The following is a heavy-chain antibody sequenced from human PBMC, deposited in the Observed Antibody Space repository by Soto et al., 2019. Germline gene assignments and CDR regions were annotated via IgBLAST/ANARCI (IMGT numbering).Heavy chain of an antibody. Sequence: GASVKVSCKASGYTFTSYGIICVRQAPGQGLEWMGYISPNSGATTYAQNLQGRLTLTTDTSTSTAYMELRSLSSDDTAIYYCVREMRTRSGPQNFFDYWGLGALVTVSS. CDR3: VREMRTRSGPQNFFDY. J-gene: IGHJ4*02. D-gene: IGHD6-25*01. V-gene: IGHV1-18*01. CDR2: ISPNSGAT. CDR1: GYTFTSYG.